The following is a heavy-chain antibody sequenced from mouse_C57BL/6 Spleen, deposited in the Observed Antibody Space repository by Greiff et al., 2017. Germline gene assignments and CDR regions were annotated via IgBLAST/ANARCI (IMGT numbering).Heavy chain of an antibody. CDR2: IDPSDSYT. CDR3: GRRGVTTGY. J-gene: IGHJ2*01. Sequence: QVQLQQPGAELVQPGASVKLSCKASGYTFTSYWMQWVKQRPGQGLEWIGEIDPSDSYTNYNQKFKGKATLTVDTSSSTAYMQLSSLTSEDSAVYYCGRRGVTTGYWGQGTTLTVSS. D-gene: IGHD2-2*01. V-gene: IGHV1-50*01. CDR1: GYTFTSYW.